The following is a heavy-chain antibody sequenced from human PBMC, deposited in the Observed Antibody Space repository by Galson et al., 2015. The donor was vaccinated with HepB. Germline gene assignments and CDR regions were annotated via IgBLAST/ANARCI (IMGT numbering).Heavy chain of an antibody. CDR2: ISYDGSNK. Sequence: SLRLSCAASGFTFSSYGMHWVRQAPGKGLEWVAVISYDGSNKYYADSVKGRFTISRDNSKNTLYVQMNSLRAEDTALYFCARDTCGSTSCYRSAPFDSWGQGTLVTVSS. D-gene: IGHD2-2*01. CDR3: ARDTCGSTSCYRSAPFDS. V-gene: IGHV3-30*03. J-gene: IGHJ4*02. CDR1: GFTFSSYG.